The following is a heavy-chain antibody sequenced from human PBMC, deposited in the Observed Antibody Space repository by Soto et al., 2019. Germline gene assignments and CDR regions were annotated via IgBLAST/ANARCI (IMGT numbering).Heavy chain of an antibody. CDR3: ARHYPVTTFDY. CDR2: VYYGGNT. Sequence: SETLSLTCTVSGDSISSYYWSWIRQPPGKGLEWIGYVYYGGNTNYNPSLKSRVTISVDTSKNQFSLKLSSVTAADTAVYYCARHYPVTTFDYWGQGTLVTVSS. CDR1: GDSISSYY. D-gene: IGHD4-17*01. J-gene: IGHJ4*02. V-gene: IGHV4-59*08.